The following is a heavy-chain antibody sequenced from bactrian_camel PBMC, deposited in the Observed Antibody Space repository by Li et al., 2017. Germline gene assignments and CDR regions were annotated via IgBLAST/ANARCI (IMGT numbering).Heavy chain of an antibody. Sequence: HVQLVESGGGSVQTGGSLTHSCVAAKLTYSSNCMGWFRQAPGKEREGVAAILLRGDDTAYADAVKGRFTISQDATKDTVHLQMTRLRPEDTAMYYCEAGRGYRKSGYCILLGQWFDSWGQGTQVTVS. CDR1: KLTYSSNC. J-gene: IGHJ6*01. V-gene: IGHV3-3*01. CDR2: ILLRGDDT. D-gene: IGHD2*01. CDR3: EAGRGYRKSGYCILLGQWFDS.